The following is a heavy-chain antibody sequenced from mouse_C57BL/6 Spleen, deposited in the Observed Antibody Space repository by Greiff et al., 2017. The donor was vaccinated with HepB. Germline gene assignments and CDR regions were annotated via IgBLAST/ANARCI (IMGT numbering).Heavy chain of an antibody. D-gene: IGHD2-1*01. CDR3: ARRCYGNYGWYFDV. V-gene: IGHV1-75*01. CDR1: GYTFTDYY. CDR2: IFPGSGST. Sequence: VKLMESGPELVKPGASVKISCKASGYTFTDYYINWVKQRPGQGLEWIGWIFPGSGSTYYNEKFKGKATLTVDKSSSTAYMLLSSLTSEDSAVYFCARRCYGNYGWYFDVWGTGTTVTVSS. J-gene: IGHJ1*03.